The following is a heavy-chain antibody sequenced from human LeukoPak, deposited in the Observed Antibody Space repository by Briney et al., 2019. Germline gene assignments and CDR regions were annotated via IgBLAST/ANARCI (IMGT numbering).Heavy chain of an antibody. D-gene: IGHD3-10*01. CDR2: SYTTMLT. Sequence: SEALCLTCSVSGGSINIYRRRWIRQTAGKGLEFILRSYTTMLTNYNPSLMRRVSMSVHTHKNQFSLELRSGTDADTAVYFCAGAVYTICSFRFDYWGQGALVTVSS. J-gene: IGHJ4*02. CDR1: GGSINIYR. CDR3: AGAVYTICSFRFDY. V-gene: IGHV4-4*07.